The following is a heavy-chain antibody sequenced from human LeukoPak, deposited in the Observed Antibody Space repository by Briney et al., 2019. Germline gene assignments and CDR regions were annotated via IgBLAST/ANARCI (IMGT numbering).Heavy chain of an antibody. CDR1: GGSISSSSYY. CDR2: SYYSEST. Sequence: SETLSLTCTVSGGSISSSSYYWGWIRQPPGKGLEWIASSYYSESTYYNPSLKSRVTISVDTSKNQFSLKLSSVTAADTAVYYCARVGPYYGSEDYWGQGTLVTVSS. CDR3: ARVGPYYGSEDY. V-gene: IGHV4-39*01. J-gene: IGHJ4*02. D-gene: IGHD3-10*01.